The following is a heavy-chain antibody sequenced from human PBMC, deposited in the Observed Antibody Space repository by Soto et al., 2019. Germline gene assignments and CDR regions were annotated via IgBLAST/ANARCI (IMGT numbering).Heavy chain of an antibody. CDR1: GGSISSSSYY. CDR3: PRYGDYGMFDP. Sequence: SETLSLTCTVSGGSISSSSYYWGWIRQPPGKGLEWIGSIYYSGSTYYNPSLKSRVTISVDTSKNQFSLKLSSVTAADTAVYYCPRYGDYGMFDPWGHGTLLTGSS. V-gene: IGHV4-39*01. CDR2: IYYSGST. D-gene: IGHD4-17*01. J-gene: IGHJ5*02.